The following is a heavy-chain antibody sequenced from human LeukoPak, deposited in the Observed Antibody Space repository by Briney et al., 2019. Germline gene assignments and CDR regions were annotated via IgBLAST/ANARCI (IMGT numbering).Heavy chain of an antibody. CDR3: ASVRAYGGNFFAFDI. CDR2: IYTSGST. V-gene: IGHV4-61*02. CDR1: GGSISSGSYY. J-gene: IGHJ3*02. Sequence: SQTLSLTCTVSGGSISSGSYYGSWIRQPAGKGREWIGRIYTSGSTNYNPSLKSRATISVATSKNQFSLKLCSVTAADTAVYYCASVRAYGGNFFAFDIWGQGTMVTVSS. D-gene: IGHD4-23*01.